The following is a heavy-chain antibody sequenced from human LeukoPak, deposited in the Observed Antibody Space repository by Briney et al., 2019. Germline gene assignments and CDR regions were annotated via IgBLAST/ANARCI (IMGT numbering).Heavy chain of an antibody. CDR1: GFTLSSYE. Sequence: GGSLRLSCAASGFTLSSYEMNWFRQAPGKGLEWVSYISSSGSTIYYADSVKGRFTISRDNAKNSLYLQMNSLRAEDTAVYYCARDLVGRDHAFDIWGQGTMVTVSS. V-gene: IGHV3-48*03. CDR2: ISSSGSTI. J-gene: IGHJ3*02. CDR3: ARDLVGRDHAFDI. D-gene: IGHD1-26*01.